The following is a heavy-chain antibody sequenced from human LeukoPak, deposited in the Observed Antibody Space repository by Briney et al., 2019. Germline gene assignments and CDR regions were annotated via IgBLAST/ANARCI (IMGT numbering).Heavy chain of an antibody. CDR2: INHSGST. J-gene: IGHJ5*02. Sequence: PSETLSLTCAVYGGSFSGYYWSWIRQPPGKGLEWIGEINHSGSTNYNPSLKSRVTISVDTSKNQFSLKLSSVTADDTAVYYCARDIVGATTENFDPWGQGTLVTVSS. CDR3: ARDIVGATTENFDP. CDR1: GGSFSGYY. D-gene: IGHD1-26*01. V-gene: IGHV4-34*01.